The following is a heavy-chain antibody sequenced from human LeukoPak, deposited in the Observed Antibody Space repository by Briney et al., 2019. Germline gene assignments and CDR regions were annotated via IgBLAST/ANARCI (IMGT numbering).Heavy chain of an antibody. CDR1: GGTFSSYA. CDR3: ARAPYYYYGMDV. Sequence: SVKVSCKASGGTFSSYAISWVRQAPGQGLEWMGGIIPIFGTANYAQKFQGRVTITADESTSTAYMELSSLRSEDTAVYHCARAPYYYYGMDVWGQGTTVTVSS. J-gene: IGHJ6*02. V-gene: IGHV1-69*13. CDR2: IIPIFGTA.